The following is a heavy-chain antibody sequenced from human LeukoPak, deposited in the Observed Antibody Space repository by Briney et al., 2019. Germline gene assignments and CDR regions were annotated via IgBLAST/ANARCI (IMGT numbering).Heavy chain of an antibody. V-gene: IGHV1-69*04. Sequence: GASVKVSCKASGGTFSSYAISWVRQAPGQGLEWMGRIIPILGIANYAQKFQGRVTITADKSTSTAYMELSSLRSEDTAVYYCGADTAMTSLYYYYGMDVWGQGTTVTVSS. CDR2: IIPILGIA. J-gene: IGHJ6*02. CDR3: GADTAMTSLYYYYGMDV. D-gene: IGHD5-18*01. CDR1: GGTFSSYA.